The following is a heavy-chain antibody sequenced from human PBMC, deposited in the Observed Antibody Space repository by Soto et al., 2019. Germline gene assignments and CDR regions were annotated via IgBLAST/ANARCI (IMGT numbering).Heavy chain of an antibody. D-gene: IGHD2-15*01. CDR3: ARDGYCSGGSCEPLNAFDI. CDR1: GFTFSSYL. Sequence: GGSLRLSCAASGFTFSSYLMSWVRQAPGKGLEWVANIKQDGSEKYYVDSVKGRFTISRDNAKNSLYLQMNSLRAEDTAVYYCARDGYCSGGSCEPLNAFDIWGQGTMVT. CDR2: IKQDGSEK. V-gene: IGHV3-7*01. J-gene: IGHJ3*02.